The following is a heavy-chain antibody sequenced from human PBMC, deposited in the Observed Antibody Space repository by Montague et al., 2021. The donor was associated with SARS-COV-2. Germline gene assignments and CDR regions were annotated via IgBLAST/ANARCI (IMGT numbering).Heavy chain of an antibody. D-gene: IGHD3-10*01. V-gene: IGHV4-34*01. J-gene: IGHJ6*02. CDR2: INHSGRT. Sequence: ETLSLTCAVYGGSFSAYYWNWIRQPPGKGLEWIGDINHSGRTNFNPSLKSRVTVSLDTSKNQFSLRLRSVTAADTAVYYCARAVRGVIILSPYYAMDVWGQGTTVTVSS. CDR1: GGSFSAYY. CDR3: ARAVRGVIILSPYYAMDV.